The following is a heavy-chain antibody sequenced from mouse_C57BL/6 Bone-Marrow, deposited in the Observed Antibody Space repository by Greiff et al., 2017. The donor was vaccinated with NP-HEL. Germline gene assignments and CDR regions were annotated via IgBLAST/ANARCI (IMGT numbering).Heavy chain of an antibody. V-gene: IGHV15-2*01. CDR1: DSEVFPIAY. D-gene: IGHD2-5*01. CDR2: ILPSIGRT. Sequence: QVQLQQSGSELRSPGSSVKLSCKDFDSEVFPIAYMSWVRQKPGHGFEWIGGILPSIGRTIYGEKFEDKATLDADTLSNTAYLELNSLTSEDSAIYYCASRGYSNRVDYYAMDYWGQGTSVTVSS. CDR3: ASRGYSNRVDYYAMDY. J-gene: IGHJ4*01.